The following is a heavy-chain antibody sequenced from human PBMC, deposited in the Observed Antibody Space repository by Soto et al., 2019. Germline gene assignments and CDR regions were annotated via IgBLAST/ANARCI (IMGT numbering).Heavy chain of an antibody. J-gene: IGHJ6*03. Sequence: SVKVSFKASGFTFTSSAMQWVRQARGQRLEWIGWIVVGSGNTNYAQKFQERVTITRDMSTSTAYMELSSLRSEDTAVYYCAAGKGNDDFWSGYPRYYMDVWGKGTTVTFSS. CDR2: IVVGSGNT. CDR3: AAGKGNDDFWSGYPRYYMDV. CDR1: GFTFTSSA. D-gene: IGHD3-3*01. V-gene: IGHV1-58*02.